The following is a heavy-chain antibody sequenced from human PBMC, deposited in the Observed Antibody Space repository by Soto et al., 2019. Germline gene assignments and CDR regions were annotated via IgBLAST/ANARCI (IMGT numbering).Heavy chain of an antibody. CDR1: GYTFTSYA. CDR3: ARGSPIPVAVLYFEGYNWFDP. V-gene: IGHV1-3*01. Sequence: GASVKVSCKASGYTFTSYAMHWVRQAPGQRLEWMGWINAGNGNTKYSQKFQGRVTITRDTSASTAYMELSSLRSEDTAVYYCARGSPIPVAVLYFEGYNWFDPWGQGTLVTVSS. CDR2: INAGNGNT. J-gene: IGHJ5*02. D-gene: IGHD6-19*01.